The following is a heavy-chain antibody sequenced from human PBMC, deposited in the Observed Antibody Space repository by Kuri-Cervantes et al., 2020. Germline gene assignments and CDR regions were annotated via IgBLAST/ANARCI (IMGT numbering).Heavy chain of an antibody. D-gene: IGHD3-22*01. CDR2: ISYSGSA. CDR1: GGSISSDY. CDR3: ARDLRYYDVGSGLHYDWFDP. V-gene: IGHV4-59*01. Sequence: GAMRLSCTVSGGSISSDYWSWIRPPPGKGLEWIGYISYSGSASYNPSLQRRVSISLDTSQNQFSLSLSSVTAADTAVYFCARDLRYYDVGSGLHYDWFDPWGQGTLVTVSS. J-gene: IGHJ5*02.